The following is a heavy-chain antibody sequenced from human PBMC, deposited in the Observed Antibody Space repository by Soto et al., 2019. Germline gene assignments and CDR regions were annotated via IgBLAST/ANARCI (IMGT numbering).Heavy chain of an antibody. J-gene: IGHJ4*02. CDR3: AKVGY. V-gene: IGHV3-30*18. CDR2: ISYDGSNK. CDR1: GFTFSSYG. Sequence: QVQLVESGGGVVQPGRSLRLSCAASGFTFSSYGMHWVRQAPGKGLEWVAVISYDGSNKYYADSVKGRFTISRDNSKNTLYLQMNSLRAEDTAVYYCAKVGYWGQGTLVTVSS.